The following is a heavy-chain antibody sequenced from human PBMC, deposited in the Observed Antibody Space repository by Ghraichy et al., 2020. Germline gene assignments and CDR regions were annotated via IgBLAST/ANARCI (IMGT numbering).Heavy chain of an antibody. D-gene: IGHD5-12*01. CDR3: RGYNGYAPPDY. CDR1: GDSISSSKW. J-gene: IGHJ4*02. V-gene: IGHV4-4*02. Sequence: SETLSLTCTVSGDSISSSKWWSWVRQPPGKGLEWIAEIYRDGSINYSPSLKSRVTLSLDKSKNQFSLMLTSVTAADTAMYYCRGYNGYAPPDYWGQGTLVTVSS. CDR2: IYRDGSI.